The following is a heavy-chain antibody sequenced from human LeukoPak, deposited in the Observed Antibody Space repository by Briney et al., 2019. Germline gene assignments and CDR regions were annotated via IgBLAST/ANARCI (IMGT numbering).Heavy chain of an antibody. CDR1: GFTFSSYA. D-gene: IGHD3-3*01. CDR3: AKDTVVYYDFWSGYFDY. Sequence: GGSLRLSCAASGFTFSSYAMSWVRQAPGKGLEWVSAISGSGGSTYYADSVKGRFTISRDNSKNTLYLQMNGLRAEDTAVYYCAKDTVVYYDFWSGYFDYWGQGTLVTVSS. V-gene: IGHV3-23*01. J-gene: IGHJ4*02. CDR2: ISGSGGST.